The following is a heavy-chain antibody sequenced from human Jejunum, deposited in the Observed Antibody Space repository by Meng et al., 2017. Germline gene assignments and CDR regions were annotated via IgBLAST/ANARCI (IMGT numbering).Heavy chain of an antibody. V-gene: IGHV5-51*01. Sequence: GGSLRLSCKGSGYSFTSYWIGWVRQMPGKGLEWMGIIYPGDSDTKYSPSFQGQVTISADKSVSTAYLQWSSLKASDTAMYYCARPTKTYSGTCYVDYWGQGTLVTVSS. CDR1: GYSFTSYW. CDR3: ARPTKTYSGTCYVDY. J-gene: IGHJ4*02. D-gene: IGHD1-26*01. CDR2: IYPGDSDT.